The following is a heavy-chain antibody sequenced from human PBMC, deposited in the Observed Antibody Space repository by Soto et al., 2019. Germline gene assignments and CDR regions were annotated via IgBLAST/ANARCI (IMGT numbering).Heavy chain of an antibody. J-gene: IGHJ4*02. V-gene: IGHV3-23*01. Sequence: GGSLRLSCAASGFTFSSYAMSWVRQAPGKGLEWVSAISGSGGSTYYADSVKGRCTISRDNSKNTLDLQMNSLRAEDTAVYYCAKDPPRMAVAGTQVVYWGQGTLVTVSS. CDR1: GFTFSSYA. CDR2: ISGSGGST. CDR3: AKDPPRMAVAGTQVVY. D-gene: IGHD6-19*01.